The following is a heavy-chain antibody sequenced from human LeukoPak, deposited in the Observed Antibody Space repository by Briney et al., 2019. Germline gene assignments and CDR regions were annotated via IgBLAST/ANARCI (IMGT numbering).Heavy chain of an antibody. CDR2: ISSSSSYI. Sequence: GGSLRLSCAASGFTFSSYSMNWVRQAPGKGLEWVSFISSSSSYIYYADSVKGRFTISRDNAKNSLYLRMNSLRAEDTAVYYCAREVSEACSSTSCLYYFDYWGQGTLVTVSS. V-gene: IGHV3-21*01. CDR1: GFTFSSYS. CDR3: AREVSEACSSTSCLYYFDY. J-gene: IGHJ4*02. D-gene: IGHD2-2*01.